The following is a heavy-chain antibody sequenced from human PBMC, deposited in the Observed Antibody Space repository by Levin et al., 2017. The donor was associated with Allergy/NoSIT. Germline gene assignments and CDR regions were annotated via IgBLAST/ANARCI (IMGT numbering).Heavy chain of an antibody. J-gene: IGHJ3*02. Sequence: GESLKISCAASGFTFSGSAMHWVRQASGKGLEWVGRIRSKANSYATAYAASVKGRFTISRDDSKNTAYLQMNSLKTEDTAVYYCTNVGEYCGGDCLATDDAFDIWGQGTMVTVSS. CDR1: GFTFSGSA. D-gene: IGHD2-21*02. CDR3: TNVGEYCGGDCLATDDAFDI. CDR2: IRSKANSYAT. V-gene: IGHV3-73*01.